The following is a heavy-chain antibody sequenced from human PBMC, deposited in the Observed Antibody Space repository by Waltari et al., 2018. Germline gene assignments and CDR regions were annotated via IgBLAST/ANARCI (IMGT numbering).Heavy chain of an antibody. J-gene: IGHJ6*02. V-gene: IGHV1-69*05. CDR3: ASSLTSYYYGSGSRYGMDV. CDR2: IIPIFGTA. Sequence: QVQLVQSGAEVKKPGSSVKVSCKASGGTVSSYAISWVRQAPGQGLEWRGGIIPIFGTANYAQKFQGRVTITTDESTSTAYIELISLRSEDTAVYYFASSLTSYYYGSGSRYGMDVWDQGTTVTVSS. CDR1: GGTVSSYA. D-gene: IGHD3-10*01.